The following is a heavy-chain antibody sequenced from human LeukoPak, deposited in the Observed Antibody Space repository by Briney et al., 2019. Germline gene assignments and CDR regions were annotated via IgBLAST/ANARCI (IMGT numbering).Heavy chain of an antibody. J-gene: IGHJ4*02. CDR2: IIPIFGTA. Sequence: SVKVSCKASGGTFSSYAISLVRQAPGQGLEWMGRIIPIFGTANYAQKFQGRVTITTDESTSTAYMELSSLRSEDTAVYYCARDSGNYDFWSGYRPRYSYFDYWGQGTLVTVSS. V-gene: IGHV1-69*05. CDR3: ARDSGNYDFWSGYRPRYSYFDY. CDR1: GGTFSSYA. D-gene: IGHD3-3*01.